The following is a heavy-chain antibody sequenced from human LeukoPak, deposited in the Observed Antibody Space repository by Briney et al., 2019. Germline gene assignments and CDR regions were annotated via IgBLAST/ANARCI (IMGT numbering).Heavy chain of an antibody. CDR3: ARPNCSGGSCYGNFDY. CDR1: GGSISSNSCY. D-gene: IGHD2-15*01. J-gene: IGHJ4*02. CDR2: IYYSGST. V-gene: IGHV4-39*01. Sequence: SETLSLTCTVSGGSISSNSCYWGWIRQPPGKGLEWIGSIYYSGSTYYNPSLKSRVTISVDTSKNQFSLKLSSVTAADTAVYYCARPNCSGGSCYGNFDYWGQGTLVTVSS.